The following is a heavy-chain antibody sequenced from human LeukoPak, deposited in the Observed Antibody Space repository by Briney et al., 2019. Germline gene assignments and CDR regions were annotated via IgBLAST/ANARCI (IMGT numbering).Heavy chain of an antibody. CDR3: ARVRYSSGWYKAFDY. V-gene: IGHV4-34*01. Sequence: SETLSLTCAVYGGSFSGYYWSWIRQPPGKGLEWIGEINHSGSTNYNPSLKSRVTISVDTSKNQFSLKLSSVTAADTAAYYCARVRYSSGWYKAFDYWGQGTLVTVSS. J-gene: IGHJ4*02. D-gene: IGHD6-19*01. CDR1: GGSFSGYY. CDR2: INHSGST.